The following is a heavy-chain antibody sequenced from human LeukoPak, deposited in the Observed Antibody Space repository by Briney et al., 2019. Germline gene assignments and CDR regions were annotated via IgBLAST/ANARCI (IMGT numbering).Heavy chain of an antibody. CDR2: INPNSGGT. CDR1: GYTFTGYY. J-gene: IGHJ3*02. CDR3: ARGRDCSSTSCYYPFDAFDI. Sequence: ASVKVSCKASGYTFTGYYMHWVRQAPGQGLEWMGWINPNSGGTNYAQKFQGRVTMTRDTSISTAYMELSRLRSDDTAVYYCARGRDCSSTSCYYPFDAFDIWGQGTMVTVSS. V-gene: IGHV1-2*02. D-gene: IGHD2-2*01.